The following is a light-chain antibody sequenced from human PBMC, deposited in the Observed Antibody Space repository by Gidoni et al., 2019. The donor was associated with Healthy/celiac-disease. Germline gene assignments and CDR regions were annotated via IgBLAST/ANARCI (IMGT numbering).Light chain of an antibody. CDR3: QSYDSSLSGSNV. Sequence: QSVLTQPPSVSGAPGQRVTTSCTGSSSNIGAGYDVHWYQQLPGTAPNLLIYGNSNRPSGVPDRFSGSKSGTSASLAITGLQAEDEADYYCQSYDSSLSGSNVFGTGTKVTVL. J-gene: IGLJ1*01. CDR1: SSNIGAGYD. CDR2: GNS. V-gene: IGLV1-40*01.